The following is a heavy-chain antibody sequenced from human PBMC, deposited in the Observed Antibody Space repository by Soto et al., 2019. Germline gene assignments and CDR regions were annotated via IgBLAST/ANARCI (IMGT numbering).Heavy chain of an antibody. D-gene: IGHD3-10*01. Sequence: GGSLRLSCAASGFTFSSYSMNWVRQAPGKGLEWVSSISTSSNYIYYADSVKGRFTISRDNAKNSLYLQMNSLRAEDTAVYYCARAGVREIYYYYGMDVWGQGTTVTVSS. J-gene: IGHJ6*02. CDR2: ISTSSNYI. CDR3: ARAGVREIYYYYGMDV. V-gene: IGHV3-21*01. CDR1: GFTFSSYS.